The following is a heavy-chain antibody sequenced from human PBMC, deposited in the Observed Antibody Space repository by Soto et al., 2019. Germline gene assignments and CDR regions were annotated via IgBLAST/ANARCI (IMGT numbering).Heavy chain of an antibody. J-gene: IGHJ4*02. D-gene: IGHD2-21*01. CDR1: GGSFTGYF. CDR3: ARGSIGDRLAH. Sequence: QVQLQQWGEGLLKPSETLSLTCAVYGGSFTGYFWTWIRQPPGKGLEWIGEVSQGGSTSYNPSLKSRVTISAYTSKNHFFLNLTSVTAADTAVYFCARGSIGDRLAHWGQGTLVTVSS. CDR2: VSQGGST. V-gene: IGHV4-34*01.